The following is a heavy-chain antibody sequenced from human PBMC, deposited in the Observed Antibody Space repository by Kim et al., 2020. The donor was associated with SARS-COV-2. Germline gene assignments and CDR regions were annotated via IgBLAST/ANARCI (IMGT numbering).Heavy chain of an antibody. Sequence: GGSLRLSCKGSGFTFGDYTMSWFRQAPGKGLEWVGFIKNKVYGGTTEYAASVKGRFTISRDDSKSIAYLQMNSLQTEDTALYYCARDGLLWFGELRFVWGQGTLVTVSS. CDR3: ARDGLLWFGELRFV. J-gene: IGHJ4*02. CDR1: GFTFGDYT. CDR2: IKNKVYGGTT. D-gene: IGHD3-10*01. V-gene: IGHV3-49*03.